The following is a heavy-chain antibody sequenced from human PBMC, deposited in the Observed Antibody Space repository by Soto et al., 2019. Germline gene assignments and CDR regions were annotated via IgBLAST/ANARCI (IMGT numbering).Heavy chain of an antibody. J-gene: IGHJ4*02. Sequence: PGGSLGLSCAASGFTFSSYTMSWVRQAPGKGLEWVSSISISSSYVYYADSVKGRFTISRDNAKNSLYLQMNSLRAEDTAVYYCARDFYGSANFDYWGQGTLVTXSS. CDR1: GFTFSSYT. CDR2: ISISSSYV. D-gene: IGHD3-10*01. CDR3: ARDFYGSANFDY. V-gene: IGHV3-21*01.